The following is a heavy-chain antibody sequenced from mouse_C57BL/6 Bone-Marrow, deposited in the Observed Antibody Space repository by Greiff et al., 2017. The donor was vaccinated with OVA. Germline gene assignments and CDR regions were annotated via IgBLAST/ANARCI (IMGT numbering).Heavy chain of an antibody. J-gene: IGHJ3*01. CDR2: IHPNSGST. Sequence: QVQLQQSGAELVKPGASVKLSCKASGYTFTSYWMHWVKQRPGQGLEWIGMIHPNSGSTNYNEKFKSKATLTVDKSSSTAYMQLSSLTSEDSAVYYCARRPYGGFAYWGQGTLVTVSA. CDR1: GYTFTSYW. CDR3: ARRPYGGFAY. V-gene: IGHV1-64*01. D-gene: IGHD1-1*01.